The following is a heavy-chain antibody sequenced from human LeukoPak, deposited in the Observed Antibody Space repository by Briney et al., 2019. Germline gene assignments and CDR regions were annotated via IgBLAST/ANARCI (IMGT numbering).Heavy chain of an antibody. J-gene: IGHJ4*02. CDR1: GFTFNTYT. Sequence: GGSLRLSCAASGFTFNTYTMNWVRQAPGKGLEWVSYISGSSGIIDYADSVKGRFTISRDNAKNSLYLQMNSLRAEDTAVYYCARRPPTQYYFDYWGQGTLVTVSS. V-gene: IGHV3-48*04. CDR2: ISGSSGII. CDR3: ARRPPTQYYFDY.